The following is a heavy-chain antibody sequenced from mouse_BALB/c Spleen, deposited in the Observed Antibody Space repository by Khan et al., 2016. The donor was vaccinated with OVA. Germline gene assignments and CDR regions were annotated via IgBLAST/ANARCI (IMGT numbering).Heavy chain of an antibody. CDR1: GFTFSDYY. D-gene: IGHD1-1*02. CDR2: ISDAGSYT. V-gene: IGHV5-4*02. J-gene: IGHJ3*01. CDR3: ARAGYGGFAY. Sequence: EVELVESGGGLVKPGGSLKLSCAASGFTFSDYYMYWVRQTPEKRLEWVATISDAGSYTYYPDSVKGRFTISRDNAKNNLYLQMSSLKAEDTAMYYCARAGYGGFAYWGQGTLVPVSA.